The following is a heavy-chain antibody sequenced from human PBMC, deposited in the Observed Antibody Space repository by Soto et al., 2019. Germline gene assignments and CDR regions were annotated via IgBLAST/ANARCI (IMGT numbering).Heavy chain of an antibody. D-gene: IGHD2-15*01. Sequence: GGSLRLSCAASGFTFDDYAMHWVRQAPGKGLEWVSLISGDGGSTYYADSVKGRITICRDNSKNSLYLQMNSHRTEIIALYYCTKDHNTRLGYGSGGSCCVTLRGAFDIWGQGTMVTVSS. V-gene: IGHV3-43*02. CDR1: GFTFDDYA. J-gene: IGHJ3*02. CDR3: TKDHNTRLGYGSGGSCCVTLRGAFDI. CDR2: ISGDGGST.